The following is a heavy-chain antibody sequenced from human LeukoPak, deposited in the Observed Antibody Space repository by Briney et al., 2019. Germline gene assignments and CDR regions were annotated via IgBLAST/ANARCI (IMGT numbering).Heavy chain of an antibody. CDR1: GFTFSSHT. CDR3: ARGFRAFDF. CDR2: ISSTSTSI. Sequence: PGGSLRLSCAASGFTFSSHTMNWVRQAPGKGLEWVSSISSTSTSIHHADSVKGRFTISRDNTKNSLYLQMDSLRAEDTAVYYCARGFRAFDFWAQGTMVTVSS. V-gene: IGHV3-21*01. J-gene: IGHJ3*01.